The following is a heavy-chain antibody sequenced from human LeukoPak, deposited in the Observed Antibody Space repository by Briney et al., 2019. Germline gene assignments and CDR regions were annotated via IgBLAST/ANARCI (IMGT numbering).Heavy chain of an antibody. D-gene: IGHD3-16*02. V-gene: IGHV4-34*01. Sequence: SETLSLTCAVYGGSFSGYYWSWIRQPPGKGLEWIGEINHSGSTNYNPSLKSRVTISIDTSKNQVSLKLTSVTAADTAVYYCVRRRGLNNDYVWGSYRYPPYFDYWGQGTLVTVSS. CDR2: INHSGST. CDR3: VRRRGLNNDYVWGSYRYPPYFDY. CDR1: GGSFSGYY. J-gene: IGHJ4*02.